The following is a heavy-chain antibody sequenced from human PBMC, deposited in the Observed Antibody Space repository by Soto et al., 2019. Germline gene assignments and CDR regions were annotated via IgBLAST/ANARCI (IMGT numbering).Heavy chain of an antibody. J-gene: IGHJ1*01. CDR2: INSNSGGT. CDR1: GYTFTGYY. CDR3: ARGGFTSDYGSGRERH. V-gene: IGHV1-2*02. D-gene: IGHD3-10*01. Sequence: GASVKVSCKASGYTFTGYYIHWVRQAPGQGLEWMGWINSNSGGTNYAQRFQGRVTMTRDTSISTAYMELSWLRSDDTAVYYCARGGFTSDYGSGRERHWGQGTLVTVSS.